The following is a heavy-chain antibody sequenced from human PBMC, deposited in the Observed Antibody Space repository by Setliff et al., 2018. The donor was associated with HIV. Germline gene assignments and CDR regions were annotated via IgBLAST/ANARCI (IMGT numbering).Heavy chain of an antibody. CDR1: GFTFSSYA. V-gene: IGHV3-23*01. CDR3: AKTRQFLEWLLYH. J-gene: IGHJ5*02. D-gene: IGHD3-3*01. CDR2: ISGSDGST. Sequence: WGSLRLSCAASGFTFSSYAMSWVRQAPGKGLEWVSAISGSDGSTYYADSVKGRFTISRDNSKNTLYLQMNSLRAEDTAVYYCAKTRQFLEWLLYHWGQGTLVTVSS.